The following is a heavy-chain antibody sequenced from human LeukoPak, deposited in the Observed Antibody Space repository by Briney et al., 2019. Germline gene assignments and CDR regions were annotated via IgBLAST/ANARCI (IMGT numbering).Heavy chain of an antibody. CDR1: GSSLSTSGVG. V-gene: IGHV2-5*02. J-gene: IGHJ4*02. Sequence: SGPTLVNPTQTLTLTCTFSGSSLSTSGVGVGWIRQPPGKALEWLGIIYWDDDKRYSPSLKSRLTITKDTSKTQVVLTLTNMDPVDTATYYCTHKNIYSSGSYSYIDYWGQGTLVTVSS. D-gene: IGHD3-10*01. CDR3: THKNIYSSGSYSYIDY. CDR2: IYWDDDK.